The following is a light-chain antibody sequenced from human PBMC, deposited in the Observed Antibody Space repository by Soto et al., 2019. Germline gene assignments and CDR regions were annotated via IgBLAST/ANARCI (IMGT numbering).Light chain of an antibody. Sequence: SPLSPGAPSPTLEPGVTLSFRASQRVRSCSACYQQHPGQAPRLLTYDPSNRATGIPARFSGSGSGTDFTLTVSNLESEDFAVYYCQQCSNWPLTFGGGTKL. CDR1: QRVRSC. CDR2: DPS. CDR3: QQCSNWPLT. J-gene: IGKJ4*01. V-gene: IGKV3-11*01.